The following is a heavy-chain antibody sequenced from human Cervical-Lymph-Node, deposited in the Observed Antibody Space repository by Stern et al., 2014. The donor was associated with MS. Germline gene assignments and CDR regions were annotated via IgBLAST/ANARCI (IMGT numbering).Heavy chain of an antibody. D-gene: IGHD3-10*01. J-gene: IGHJ4*02. CDR2: ISYDSATK. Sequence: VQLVESGGGVVHPGMSLRLSCVTSGFDFDKFAIHWVRQAPGKGLEWVAVISYDSATKFYADFVEGRFTLSRDYSKNTVFLQMNNLKGEDTALYFCARIPFGSGTLDYWGQGTRVTVSS. V-gene: IGHV3-30*14. CDR1: GFDFDKFA. CDR3: ARIPFGSGTLDY.